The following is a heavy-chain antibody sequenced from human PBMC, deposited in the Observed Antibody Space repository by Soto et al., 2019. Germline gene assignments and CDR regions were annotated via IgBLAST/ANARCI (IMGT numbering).Heavy chain of an antibody. D-gene: IGHD5-18*01. Sequence: QVQLVESGGGVVQPGRSLRLSCEASGFTFSSYAMHWVRQAPGKGLEWVAVISYDGSNKYYADSVKGRFTISRDNSKNTLYLQKNSLKDEDTAVYYWASFWYTAMPQDWYFDLWGRGTLVNDSS. CDR2: ISYDGSNK. CDR3: ASFWYTAMPQDWYFDL. CDR1: GFTFSSYA. V-gene: IGHV3-30*14. J-gene: IGHJ2*01.